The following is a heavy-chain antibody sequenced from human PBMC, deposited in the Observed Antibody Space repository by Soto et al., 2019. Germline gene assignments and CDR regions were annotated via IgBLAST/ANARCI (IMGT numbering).Heavy chain of an antibody. Sequence: QVQLVESGGGVVQPGRSLRLSCAASGFTFSSYAMHWVRQAPGKGLEWVAVISYDGSNKYYADSVKGRITISRDNSKNTLDLQMNSLRAEDTAVYYCARETELELPPLYYYYCGMDVWGQGTTVTVSS. V-gene: IGHV3-30-3*01. J-gene: IGHJ6*02. CDR1: GFTFSSYA. CDR3: ARETELELPPLYYYYCGMDV. CDR2: ISYDGSNK. D-gene: IGHD1-7*01.